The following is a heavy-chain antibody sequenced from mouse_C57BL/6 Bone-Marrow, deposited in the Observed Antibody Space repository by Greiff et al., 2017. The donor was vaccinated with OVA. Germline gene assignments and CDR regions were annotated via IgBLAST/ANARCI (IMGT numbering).Heavy chain of an antibody. J-gene: IGHJ2*01. CDR3: ARVYYYGSDY. CDR2: IDPNSGGT. D-gene: IGHD1-1*01. CDR1: GYTFTSYW. Sequence: QVQLKQPGAELVKPGASVKLSCKASGYTFTSYWMHWVKQRPGRGLEWIGRIDPNSGGTKYNEKFKSKATLTVDKPSSTAYMQLSSLTSEDSAVYYCARVYYYGSDYWGQGTTLTVSS. V-gene: IGHV1-72*01.